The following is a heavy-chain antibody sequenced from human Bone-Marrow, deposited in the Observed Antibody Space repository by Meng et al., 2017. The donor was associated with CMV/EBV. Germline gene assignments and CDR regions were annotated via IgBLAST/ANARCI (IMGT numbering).Heavy chain of an antibody. CDR3: VVGHDSRKVAY. D-gene: IGHD2-15*01. J-gene: IGHJ4*02. CDR1: GFTFSSYG. V-gene: IGHV3-33*01. CDR2: IWYDGSNK. Sequence: GESLKISCAASGFTFSSYGMHWVRQAPGKGLEWVAVIWYDGSNKYYADSVKGRFTISRDNSMNTLYLQMDSLIAEDTAVYYCVVGHDSRKVAYCGQGRLVTFSS.